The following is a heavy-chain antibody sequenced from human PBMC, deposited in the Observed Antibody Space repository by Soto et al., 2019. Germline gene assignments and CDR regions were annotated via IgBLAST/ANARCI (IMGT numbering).Heavy chain of an antibody. CDR3: AKDTSYGDYQFSLDLFDS. CDR2: ISRSSSSI. J-gene: IGHJ5*01. V-gene: IGHV3-9*01. Sequence: HPGGCLRLSCAASEFAVIGYSMNWVRQAPGKGLEWVSGISRSSSSIDYADSVKGRFTISRDNAKNSLYLQMNSLRAEDTALYYCAKDTSYGDYQFSLDLFDSWGQGTLVTVSS. CDR1: EFAVIGYS. D-gene: IGHD4-17*01.